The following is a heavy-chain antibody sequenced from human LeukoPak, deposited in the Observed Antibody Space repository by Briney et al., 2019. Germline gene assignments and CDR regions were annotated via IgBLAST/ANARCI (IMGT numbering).Heavy chain of an antibody. D-gene: IGHD2-2*01. Sequence: GGSLRLSCAASGFTFDDYAMHWVRQAPGKGLEWVSGISWNSGTIGYADSVKGRFTISRDNAKNSLYLQMNSLRAEDTALYYCAKGYCSSTSCYSDYWGQGTLVTVSS. V-gene: IGHV3-9*01. CDR2: ISWNSGTI. J-gene: IGHJ4*02. CDR3: AKGYCSSTSCYSDY. CDR1: GFTFDDYA.